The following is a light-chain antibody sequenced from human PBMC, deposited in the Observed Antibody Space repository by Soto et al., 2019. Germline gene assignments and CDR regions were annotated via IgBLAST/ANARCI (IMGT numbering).Light chain of an antibody. CDR1: QSVSSSY. V-gene: IGKV3-20*01. J-gene: IGKJ1*01. Sequence: EIVLTQSPGTLSLSPGERATLSCRASQSVSSSYLAWYQQKPGQAPRLLIYGASSRATGIPDRFSGSGSGTDFTLTISRLESADFVVYYSQHYGTSPRTFGQGTNVEIK. CDR2: GAS. CDR3: QHYGTSPRT.